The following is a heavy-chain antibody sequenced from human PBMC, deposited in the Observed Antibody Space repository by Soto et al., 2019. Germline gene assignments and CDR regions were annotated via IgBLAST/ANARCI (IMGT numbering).Heavy chain of an antibody. Sequence: EVQLVESGGGLVQPGGSLRLSCAASGFTLSGRSMHWVRQAPGKGLVWVSGIDNAGTDSTYADSVKGRFTSSRDNDKNMLYLQINSLRVEDTAVYYCARGWFGPDVWGKGTTVTVSS. CDR2: IDNAGTDS. V-gene: IGHV3-74*01. CDR3: ARGWFGPDV. J-gene: IGHJ6*04. D-gene: IGHD3-10*01. CDR1: GFTLSGRS.